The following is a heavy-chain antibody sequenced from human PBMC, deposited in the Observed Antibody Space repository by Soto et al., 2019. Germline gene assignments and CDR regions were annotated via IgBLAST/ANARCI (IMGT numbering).Heavy chain of an antibody. CDR1: GGTFSSYA. J-gene: IGHJ6*02. CDR2: IIPIFGTA. Sequence: QVQLVQSGAEVKKPGSSVKVSCKASGGTFSSYAISWVRQAPGQGLEWMGGIIPIFGTANYAQKFQGRVTITADESTSTAYMEVSSRRTEDTAVYYCAREAEMATADYYYYGMDVWGQGTTVTVSS. CDR3: AREAEMATADYYYYGMDV. V-gene: IGHV1-69*01. D-gene: IGHD5-18*01.